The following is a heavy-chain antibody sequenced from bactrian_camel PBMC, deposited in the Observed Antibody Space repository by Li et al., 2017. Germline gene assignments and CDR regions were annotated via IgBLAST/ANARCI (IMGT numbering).Heavy chain of an antibody. V-gene: IGHV3S53*01. CDR2: IDSGGGT. D-gene: IGHD3*01. CDR1: GVFDTHTC. J-gene: IGHJ4*01. Sequence: QVQLVESGGGSVQAGGSLTLSCAVSGVFDTHTCMGWFRQAPGKEREEVADIDSGGGTKYADSVKGRFTISRDTAKNTLYLEMNSLKPEDTAMNYCAARGGTGYCFHTRESFNYWGQGTQVTVS. CDR3: AARGGTGYCFHTRESFNY.